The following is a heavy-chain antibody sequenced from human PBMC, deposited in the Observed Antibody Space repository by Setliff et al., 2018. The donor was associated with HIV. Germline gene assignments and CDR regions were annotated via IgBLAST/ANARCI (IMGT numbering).Heavy chain of an antibody. Sequence: SATLSLTCTVSGGSINSRSYYWAWIRQPPGKGLEWVASIYFSGTPYYNPSLKNRVTISVDTSKNQFSLKLSSVTAADTAVYYCARRGMWSYETGGNPTATFDYWGQGVLVTVSS. V-gene: IGHV4-39*01. CDR3: ARRGMWSYETGGNPTATFDY. J-gene: IGHJ4*02. CDR2: IYFSGTP. D-gene: IGHD2-8*02. CDR1: GGSINSRSYY.